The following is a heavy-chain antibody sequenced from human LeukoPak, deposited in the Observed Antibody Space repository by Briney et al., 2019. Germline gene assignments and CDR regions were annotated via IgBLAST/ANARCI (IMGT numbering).Heavy chain of an antibody. J-gene: IGHJ6*02. V-gene: IGHV1-18*01. CDR2: ISAYNGNT. Sequence: ASVKVSCKASGYTFTSYGISWVRQAPGQGLEWMGWISAYNGNTNYAQKLQGRVTMTTDTSTSTAYMELRSLRSDDTAVYYCARSKTLEMATITVHYYYYGMDVWGQGTTVTVSS. CDR3: ARSKTLEMATITVHYYYYGMDV. CDR1: GYTFTSYG. D-gene: IGHD5-24*01.